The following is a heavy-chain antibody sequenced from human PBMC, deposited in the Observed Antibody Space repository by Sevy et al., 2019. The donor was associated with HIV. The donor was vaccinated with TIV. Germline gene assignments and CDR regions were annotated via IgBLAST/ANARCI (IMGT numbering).Heavy chain of an antibody. Sequence: GGSLRLSCVASGFTFSYAWMSWVCQAPGKGLELVGRIKSRPDGGTTDYAAPVKGRFTISRDDSKNTLYLQMNSLKTGDTGVYYCSTDPIIVLLVTDGMDVWGQGTTVTVSS. J-gene: IGHJ6*02. CDR3: STDPIIVLLVTDGMDV. D-gene: IGHD2-8*01. CDR1: GFTFSYAW. CDR2: IKSRPDGGTT. V-gene: IGHV3-15*01.